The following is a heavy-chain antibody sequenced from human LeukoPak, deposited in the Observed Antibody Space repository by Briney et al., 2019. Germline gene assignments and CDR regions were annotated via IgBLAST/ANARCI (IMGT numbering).Heavy chain of an antibody. CDR1: GFTFSNCA. CDR2: ISYTGDRT. V-gene: IGHV3-23*01. Sequence: GGSLRLSCAASGFTFSNCAMSCVRQAPGRGLECVSVISYTGDRTYYAASVKGRFTISRDNAKNTLYLQMNSLGAEDTAVYYCAKDLKLYSKSYRNWFDPWGQGALVTVSS. J-gene: IGHJ5*02. CDR3: AKDLKLYSKSYRNWFDP. D-gene: IGHD3-16*02.